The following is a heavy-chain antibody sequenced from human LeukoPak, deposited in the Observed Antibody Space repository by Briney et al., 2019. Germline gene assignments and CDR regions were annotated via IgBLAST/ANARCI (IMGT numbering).Heavy chain of an antibody. V-gene: IGHV1-69*05. Sequence: SVKVSCKASGGTFSRYAISWVRQAPGQGLEWMGGIIPIFGIANYAQKFQGRVTFTTDESTSTAYMERSSLRSEDTALYYCVFDSSGYLSRSLPPYFDYWGQGTLVTVSS. D-gene: IGHD3-22*01. J-gene: IGHJ4*02. CDR3: VFDSSGYLSRSLPPYFDY. CDR1: GGTFSRYA. CDR2: IIPIFGIA.